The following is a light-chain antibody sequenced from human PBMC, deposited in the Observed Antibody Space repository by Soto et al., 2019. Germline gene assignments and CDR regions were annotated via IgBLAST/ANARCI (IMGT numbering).Light chain of an antibody. J-gene: IGKJ2*01. CDR1: QAIRND. CDR3: HTYNIYCLHT. Sequence: AIQMTQTPSSLSASVGDRVTITFRASQAIRNDLAWFHQKPGKAPNLLIYASSNLQSGVPSRFSGSGSGTDFSLTISGLQPEDFATYYCHTYNIYCLHTFAKGNKVDI. CDR2: ASS. V-gene: IGKV1-6*01.